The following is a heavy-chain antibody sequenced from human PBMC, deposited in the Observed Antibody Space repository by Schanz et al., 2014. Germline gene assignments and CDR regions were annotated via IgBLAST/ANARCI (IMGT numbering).Heavy chain of an antibody. V-gene: IGHV4-61*02. D-gene: IGHD1-1*01. CDR1: GGSIRSGTYY. CDR3: ARDTTWRLDL. Sequence: QVQLQESGPGLVKPSQTLSLTCTVSGGSIRSGTYYWSWIRQPAGKALEWVGRVFPNGITNYNPSQKRRVPIPLDSAKTQFSLTLASLTAADTAVYYCARDTTWRLDLWGRGTLVTVSS. CDR2: VFPNGIT. J-gene: IGHJ2*01.